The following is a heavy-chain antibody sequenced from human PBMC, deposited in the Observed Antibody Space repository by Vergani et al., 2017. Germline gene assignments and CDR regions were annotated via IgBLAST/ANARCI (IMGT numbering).Heavy chain of an antibody. V-gene: IGHV3-7*03. CDR1: GFTFSSYW. CDR2: IKQDGSEK. CDR3: AKGGWNYWFDS. D-gene: IGHD1-1*01. Sequence: EVQLVESGGGLVQPGGSLRLSCAASGFTFSSYWMSWVRQAPGKGLEWVANIKQDGSEKYYVDSVKGRFTISRDNSKSTLYLQMNSLRAEDTAIYYCAKGGWNYWFDSWGQGTLVIVS. J-gene: IGHJ5*01.